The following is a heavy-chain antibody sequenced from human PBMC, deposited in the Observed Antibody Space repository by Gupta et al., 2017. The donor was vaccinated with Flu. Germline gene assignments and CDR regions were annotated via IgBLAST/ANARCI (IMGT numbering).Heavy chain of an antibody. D-gene: IGHD3-9*01. Sequence: QITSKESGPTLVKPTQTLTLTCTFSGFSLTSDNEAVGWIRQPPGKGLEWIAVIYWSGSIHYSPSLKNRLTITKDTPNNQVVLTMTNMDPGDTATYYCAHRRDKASQCWFDPWGQGILVTVSA. CDR3: AHRRDKASQCWFDP. CDR1: GFSLTSDNEA. CDR2: IYWSGSI. J-gene: IGHJ5*02. V-gene: IGHV2-5*01.